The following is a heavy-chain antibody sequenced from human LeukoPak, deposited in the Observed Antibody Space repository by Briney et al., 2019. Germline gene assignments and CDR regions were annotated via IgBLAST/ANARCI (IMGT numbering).Heavy chain of an antibody. J-gene: IGHJ4*02. V-gene: IGHV4-39*07. Sequence: PSETLSLTCTVSGGSISSSSYYWGWIRQPPGKGLEWIGSIYYSGSTYYNPSLKSRVTISVDTSKNQFSLKLSSVTAADTAVYYCARGRRRSVGSGYYDSDYWGQGTLVTVSS. D-gene: IGHD3-22*01. CDR1: GGSISSSSYY. CDR2: IYYSGST. CDR3: ARGRRRSVGSGYYDSDY.